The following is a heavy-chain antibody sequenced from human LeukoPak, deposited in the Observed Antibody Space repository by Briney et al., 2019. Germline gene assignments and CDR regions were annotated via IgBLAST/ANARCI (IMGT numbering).Heavy chain of an antibody. J-gene: IGHJ4*02. CDR2: IYYSGST. V-gene: IGHV4-39*01. CDR3: AKETVDTAMVVDY. Sequence: PSETLSLTCTVSGGSISSSSYYWGWIRQPPGKGLEWLGSIYYSGSTYYNPSLKSRVTISVDTSKNQFSLKLSSVTAADRAVYYCAKETVDTAMVVDYWGQGTLVTVSS. CDR1: GGSISSSSYY. D-gene: IGHD5-18*01.